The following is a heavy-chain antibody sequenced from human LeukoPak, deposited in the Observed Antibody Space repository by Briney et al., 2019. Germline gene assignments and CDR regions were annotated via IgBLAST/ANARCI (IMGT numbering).Heavy chain of an antibody. CDR1: GFTVSSNY. D-gene: IGHD3-16*01. Sequence: GGSLRLSCAASGFTVSSNYMSWVRQAPGKGLEWVSVIYSGGSTYYADSVKGRFTITRDNSKNTLYLQMNSLRAEDTAVYYCARVVKDYVWGSYVMDAFDIWGQGTMVTVSS. V-gene: IGHV3-66*01. CDR2: IYSGGST. CDR3: ARVVKDYVWGSYVMDAFDI. J-gene: IGHJ3*02.